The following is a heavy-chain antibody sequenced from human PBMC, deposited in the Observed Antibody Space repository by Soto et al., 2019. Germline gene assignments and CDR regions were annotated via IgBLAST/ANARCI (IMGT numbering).Heavy chain of an antibody. J-gene: IGHJ2*01. V-gene: IGHV1-3*05. CDR1: GYTFTSYA. CDR2: INAGNGNT. CDR3: ASEGYVSSGYYVGGYFYFYL. Sequence: QVQLVQSGAEEKKPGASVKVSCKASGYTFTSYAMHWVRQAPGQRLVWMGWINAGNGNTKYSQKFQGSVTITRDTSVSTVYMERSRLRFEDTAVYYCASEGYVSSGYYVGGYFYFYLLARGTLVTAS. D-gene: IGHD3-22*01.